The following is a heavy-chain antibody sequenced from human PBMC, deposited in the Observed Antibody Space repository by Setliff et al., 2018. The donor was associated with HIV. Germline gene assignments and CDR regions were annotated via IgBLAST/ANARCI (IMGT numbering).Heavy chain of an antibody. CDR2: INPHTGVT. J-gene: IGHJ6*02. CDR3: ARDLRDGFEEWFSTLDDGMDV. Sequence: GASVKVSCKTSGCIFIRYYIFWVRQAPGQGLEWMGNINPHTGVTKYAEKFQGRVTMTRDTSINTIYMELSRLRSDDTAVYYCARDLRDGFEEWFSTLDDGMDVWGQGTTVT. V-gene: IGHV1-2*02. D-gene: IGHD3-3*01. CDR1: GCIFIRYY.